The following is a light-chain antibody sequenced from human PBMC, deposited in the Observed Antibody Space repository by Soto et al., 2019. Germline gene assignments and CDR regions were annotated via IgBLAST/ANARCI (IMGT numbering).Light chain of an antibody. CDR1: SSDVGGSNH. J-gene: IGLJ1*01. CDR2: DVN. CDR3: SLYTSENAYV. Sequence: QSALTQPRSVSGSPGQSVTISCTGTSSDVGGSNHVSWYQHHPGKAPKFMIYDVNKRPSGVPDRFSGSKSGNTASLTISGLQAADEADYYCSLYTSENAYVFGTGTKVTVL. V-gene: IGLV2-11*01.